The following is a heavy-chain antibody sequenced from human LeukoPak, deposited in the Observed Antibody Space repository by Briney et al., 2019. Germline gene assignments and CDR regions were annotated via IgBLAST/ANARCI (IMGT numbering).Heavy chain of an antibody. D-gene: IGHD2-15*01. J-gene: IGHJ6*02. CDR2: ISYDGSNK. CDR1: GFTFSSYA. Sequence: PGGSLRLSCAASGFTFSSYAMHWVRQAPGKGLEWVAVISYDGSNKYYADSVKGRFTISRDNSKNTLYLQMNSLRAEDTAVYYCARDKVVVAATPRNYYYYYGMDVWGQGTTVTVSS. V-gene: IGHV3-30-3*01. CDR3: ARDKVVVAATPRNYYYYYGMDV.